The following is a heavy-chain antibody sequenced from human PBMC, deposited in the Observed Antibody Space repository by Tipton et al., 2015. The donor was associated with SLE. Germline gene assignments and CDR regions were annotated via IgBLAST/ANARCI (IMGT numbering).Heavy chain of an antibody. V-gene: IGHV3-74*03. D-gene: IGHD3-16*01. Sequence: SLRLSCAASGFSFSSYWMHWVRQGPGKGLVWVALINRDGSSPTYADSVKGRFTISRDNARNTLLLQMNSLTADDTAMYYCVSGTNGGFDYWGQGALATVSS. CDR2: INRDGSSP. CDR1: GFSFSSYW. CDR3: VSGTNGGFDY. J-gene: IGHJ4*02.